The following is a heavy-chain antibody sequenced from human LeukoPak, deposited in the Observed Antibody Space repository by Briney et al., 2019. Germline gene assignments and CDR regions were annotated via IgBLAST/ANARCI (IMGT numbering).Heavy chain of an antibody. CDR2: IYYSGST. CDR3: ARIRCDGDCYSPDIDY. CDR1: GYSISSAYY. J-gene: IGHJ4*02. V-gene: IGHV4-38-2*02. Sequence: PPETLSLTCSVSGYSISSAYYWGWIRQPPGKGLEWIASIYYSGSTCYNPSLKSRVTISVDTSKNQFSLKLSSMTAADTAVYYCARIRCDGDCYSPDIDYWGQGTLVTVSS. D-gene: IGHD2-21*02.